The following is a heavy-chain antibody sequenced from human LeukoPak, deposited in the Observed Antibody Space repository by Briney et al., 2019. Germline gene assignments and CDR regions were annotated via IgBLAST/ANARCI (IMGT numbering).Heavy chain of an antibody. CDR3: ARGFEYYDYVWGSYRRLTSYYFDY. J-gene: IGHJ4*02. CDR1: GGSISSSSYY. V-gene: IGHV4-39*07. Sequence: PSETLSLTCTVSGGSISSSSYYWGWIRQPPGKGLEWIGSIFYTGSTNYNPSLKSRVTISIDTSKNQLSLKLSSVTAADTAVYYCARGFEYYDYVWGSYRRLTSYYFDYWGQGTLVTVSS. D-gene: IGHD3-16*02. CDR2: IFYTGST.